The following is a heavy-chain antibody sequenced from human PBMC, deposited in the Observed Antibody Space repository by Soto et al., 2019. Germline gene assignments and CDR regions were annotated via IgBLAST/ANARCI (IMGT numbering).Heavy chain of an antibody. V-gene: IGHV1-24*01. J-gene: IGHJ4*02. Sequence: ASVKVSCKVSGYTLTELSMHWVRQAPGKGLEWMGGFDPEDGETIYAQKFQGRVTMTEDTSTDTAYMELSSLRSEDTAVYYCATDIIWRSGWPFGGQGTLVTVPS. CDR3: ATDIIWRSGWPF. CDR2: FDPEDGET. D-gene: IGHD6-19*01. CDR1: GYTLTELS.